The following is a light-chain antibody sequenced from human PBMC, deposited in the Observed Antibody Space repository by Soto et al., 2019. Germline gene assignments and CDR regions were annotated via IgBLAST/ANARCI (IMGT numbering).Light chain of an antibody. CDR3: QQYGSSPPIT. CDR2: DAS. Sequence: EIVMTQSPATLSVSPGERATLSCRASQSVSSNLAWYQQKPGQAPRLLIYDASTRATGIPARFSGSGSRTDFTLTISRLEPEDFAVYYCQQYGSSPPITFGQGTRLEI. CDR1: QSVSSN. V-gene: IGKV3-15*01. J-gene: IGKJ5*01.